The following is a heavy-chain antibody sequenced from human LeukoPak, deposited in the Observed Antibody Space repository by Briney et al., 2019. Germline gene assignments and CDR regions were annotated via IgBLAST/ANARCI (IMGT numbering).Heavy chain of an antibody. Sequence: GGSLRLSCAASGFALDIYAMNWVRQAPGKGLEWVSSIHASGYTYLADSVKGRFTISKDNAKTNLYLEMDSLRAEDTAIYYCAKGPGSDFWSGSYPFDYWGQGALVTVSS. J-gene: IGHJ4*02. CDR2: IHASGYT. D-gene: IGHD3-3*01. CDR1: GFALDIYA. V-gene: IGHV3-23*01. CDR3: AKGPGSDFWSGSYPFDY.